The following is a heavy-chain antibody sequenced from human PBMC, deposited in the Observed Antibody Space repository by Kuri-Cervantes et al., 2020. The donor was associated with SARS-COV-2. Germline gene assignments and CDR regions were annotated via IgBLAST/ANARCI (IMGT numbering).Heavy chain of an antibody. D-gene: IGHD3-10*01. CDR1: GGTFSSYT. Sequence: SVKVSCKASGGTFSSYTISWVRQAPGQGLEWMGRIIPILGIANYAQKFQGRVTITADESTSTAYMELSSLRSEDTAVYYCARSYGSGSYPPDHWGQGTLVTVSS. J-gene: IGHJ4*02. V-gene: IGHV1-69*02. CDR2: IIPILGIA. CDR3: ARSYGSGSYPPDH.